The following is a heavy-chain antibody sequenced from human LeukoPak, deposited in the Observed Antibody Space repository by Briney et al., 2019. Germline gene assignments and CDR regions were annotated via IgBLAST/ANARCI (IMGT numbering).Heavy chain of an antibody. V-gene: IGHV4-59*01. CDR3: ARDHGWYRAFDI. CDR1: GGSISSYY. J-gene: IGHJ3*02. D-gene: IGHD6-19*01. CDR2: IYYSGST. Sequence: SETLSLTCTVSGGSISSYYWSWIRQPPGKGLEWIGYIYYSGSTNYNPSLKSRVTISVDTSKNQFSLKLSSVTAADTAVYYCARDHGWYRAFDIWGQGTMVTVSS.